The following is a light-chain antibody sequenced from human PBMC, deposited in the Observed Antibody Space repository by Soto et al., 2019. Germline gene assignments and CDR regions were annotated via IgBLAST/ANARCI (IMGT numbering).Light chain of an antibody. Sequence: DIQMTQSPSSLSASVGDRVTITCRASQTISSYLNWYRHKPGKASKLLIDAASSLQSGVPSRFSGSGSGTDFTLTISSLQPEDFATYYCQQSFITPWTFGQGTKVEIK. CDR3: QQSFITPWT. J-gene: IGKJ1*01. CDR1: QTISSY. CDR2: AAS. V-gene: IGKV1-39*01.